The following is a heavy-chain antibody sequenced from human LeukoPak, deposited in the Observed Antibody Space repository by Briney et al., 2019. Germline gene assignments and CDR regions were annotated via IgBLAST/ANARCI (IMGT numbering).Heavy chain of an antibody. CDR2: INPNSGGT. D-gene: IGHD6-19*01. CDR3: ALYSSGLFDP. Sequence: GASVKVSCKASGYIFTVYYIHWVRQAPGQGLEYMGWINPNSGGTNYAQKFQGRVTMTRDTSISTAYMEVSRLTSDDTAVYYCALYSSGLFDPWGQGTLVTVSS. V-gene: IGHV1-2*02. J-gene: IGHJ5*02. CDR1: GYIFTVYY.